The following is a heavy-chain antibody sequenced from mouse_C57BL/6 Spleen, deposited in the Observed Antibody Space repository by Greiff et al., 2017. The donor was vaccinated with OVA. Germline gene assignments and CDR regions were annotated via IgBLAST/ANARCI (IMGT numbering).Heavy chain of an antibody. CDR2: IDPSDSYT. V-gene: IGHV1-50*01. CDR3: ARMLTGPRLAY. Sequence: QVQLQQPGAELVKPGASVKLSCKASGYTFTSYWMQWVKQRPGQGLEWIGEIDPSDSYTNSNQKFKGKATLTVDTSSSTAYMQLSSLTSEDSAVYYCARMLTGPRLAYWGQGTLVTVSA. J-gene: IGHJ3*01. CDR1: GYTFTSYW. D-gene: IGHD4-1*01.